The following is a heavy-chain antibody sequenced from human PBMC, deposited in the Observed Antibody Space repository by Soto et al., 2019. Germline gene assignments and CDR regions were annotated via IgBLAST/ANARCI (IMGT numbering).Heavy chain of an antibody. D-gene: IGHD3-3*02. CDR3: AREHFSGSYYDY. V-gene: IGHV3-33*01. Sequence: GGSLRLSCAASGFTFSSYGMHWVRQAPGKGLEWVAVIWYDGSNKYYADSVKGRFTISRDNSKNTLYLQMNSLRAEDTAVYYCAREHFSGSYYDYWVQGTLVTVSS. J-gene: IGHJ4*02. CDR2: IWYDGSNK. CDR1: GFTFSSYG.